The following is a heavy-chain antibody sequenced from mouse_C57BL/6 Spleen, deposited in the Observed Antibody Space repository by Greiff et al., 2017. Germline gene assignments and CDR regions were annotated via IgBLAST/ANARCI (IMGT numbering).Heavy chain of an antibody. CDR2: ISSGSSTI. D-gene: IGHD2-4*01. CDR3: ARDYDGGYAMDY. J-gene: IGHJ4*01. V-gene: IGHV5-17*01. CDR1: GFTFSDYG. Sequence: EVQLVESGGGLVKPGGSLKLSCAASGFTFSDYGMHWVRQAPEKGLEWVAYISSGSSTIYYADTVKGRFTISRDNAKNTLFLQMTSLRSEDTAMYYCARDYDGGYAMDYRGQGTSVTVSS.